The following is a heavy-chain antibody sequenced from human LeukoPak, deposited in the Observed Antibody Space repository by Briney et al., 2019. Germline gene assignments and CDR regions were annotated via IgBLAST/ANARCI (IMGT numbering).Heavy chain of an antibody. CDR2: ISGSGGST. J-gene: IGHJ6*02. CDR1: GFTFSSYW. D-gene: IGHD3/OR15-3a*01. Sequence: GGSLRLSCAASGFTFSSYWMSWVRQAPGKGLEWVSTISGSGGSTFYADSVKGRFTFSRDNSKNTLYLQMNSLRAEDTAVYYCAGGTGLPPANYFYYGMDVWGQGTTVTVSS. V-gene: IGHV3-23*01. CDR3: AGGTGLPPANYFYYGMDV.